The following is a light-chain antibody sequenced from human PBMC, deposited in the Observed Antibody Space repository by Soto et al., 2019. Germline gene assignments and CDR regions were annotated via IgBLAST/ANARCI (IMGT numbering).Light chain of an antibody. V-gene: IGKV1D-13*01. Sequence: AIQVTQSPSSLSASVGDRVTISCRTSQGFGSSLAWYQQTPGKPPRLLIYDGSTLQSGVPTRFSGSGSGTNFTLTISSLQPEDFATYYCQHFYDYPHSFSPGTKVGI. J-gene: IGKJ3*01. CDR3: QHFYDYPHS. CDR1: QGFGSS. CDR2: DGS.